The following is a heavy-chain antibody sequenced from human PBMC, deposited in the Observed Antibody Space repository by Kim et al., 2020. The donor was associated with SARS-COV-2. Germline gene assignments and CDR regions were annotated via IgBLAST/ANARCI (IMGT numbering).Heavy chain of an antibody. J-gene: IGHJ4*02. CDR2: ISVSGGDT. V-gene: IGHV3-23*01. Sequence: GGSLRLSCSGSGFPFSTYAMSWVRQAPGKGLEWVSAISVSGGDTYYADSVKGRFTISRDNSKSTLYLQMNSLRADDTAVYYCATIGRVQVWFYWGQGTLVTVSS. CDR1: GFPFSTYA. CDR3: ATIGRVQVWFY. D-gene: IGHD5-18*01.